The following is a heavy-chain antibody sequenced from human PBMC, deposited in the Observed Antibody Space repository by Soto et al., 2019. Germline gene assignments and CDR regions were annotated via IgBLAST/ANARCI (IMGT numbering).Heavy chain of an antibody. CDR1: GYTFTRYG. J-gene: IGHJ4*02. D-gene: IGHD2-2*02. CDR3: ARGSAYTTPWSFDS. V-gene: IGHV1-18*01. CDR2: ISGYNGNT. Sequence: ASVKVSCKTSGYTFTRYGISWVRQAPGQGLEWMGWISGYNGNTKEAQKFQGRVIMTTDTAANTAHMELRSLTSDDTGVYCCARGSAYTTPWSFDSWGQGTLVTVSS.